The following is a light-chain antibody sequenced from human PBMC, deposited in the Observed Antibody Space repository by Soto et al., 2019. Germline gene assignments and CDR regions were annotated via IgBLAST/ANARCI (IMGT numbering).Light chain of an antibody. CDR1: SSDVGGFEY. Sequence: QSVLSQPASVSGSPGQSITISCTGTSSDVGGFEYVSWYQHQPGKAPKLIIYDVTKRPSGVSNRFSGSKSGNTASLTISGIHAEDEGDYYCGSITRSSTSVFGTGTKLTVL. V-gene: IGLV2-14*01. CDR3: GSITRSSTSV. CDR2: DVT. J-gene: IGLJ1*01.